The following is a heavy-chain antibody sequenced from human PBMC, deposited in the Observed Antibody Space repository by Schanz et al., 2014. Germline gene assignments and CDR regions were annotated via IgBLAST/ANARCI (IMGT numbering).Heavy chain of an antibody. CDR3: TLWDYGDYFVDE. CDR2: MYVSGGL. CDR1: GGSIDTYSYY. Sequence: QLQLQESGPRLVKPSETLSLTCTVSGGSIDTYSYYWGWIRQPPGKGLEWVGSMYVSGGLYYNPPLKSRVSISVDTSKNQPPLWLNSVTAADTAMYYCTLWDYGDYFVDEWGRGALVTVAS. J-gene: IGHJ4*02. V-gene: IGHV4-39*01. D-gene: IGHD4-17*01.